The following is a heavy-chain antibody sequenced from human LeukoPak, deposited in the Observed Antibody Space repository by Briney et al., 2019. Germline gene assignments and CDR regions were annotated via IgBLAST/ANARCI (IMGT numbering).Heavy chain of an antibody. J-gene: IGHJ4*02. CDR1: GFTFSSYA. CDR2: ISGSGGST. Sequence: PGGSLRLSCAASGFTFSSYAMSWVRQAPGKGLEWVSGISGSGGSTYYADSVKGRFTISRDNSKNTLYLQINSLRAEDTAVYYCAKVSVVVVAATFDYWGQGTMVTVSS. CDR3: AKVSVVVVAATFDY. V-gene: IGHV3-23*01. D-gene: IGHD2-15*01.